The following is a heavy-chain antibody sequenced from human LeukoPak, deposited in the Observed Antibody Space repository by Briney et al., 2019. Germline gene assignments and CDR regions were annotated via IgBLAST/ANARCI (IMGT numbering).Heavy chain of an antibody. Sequence: GGSLRLSCAASGFIFNNYWMHWVRQAPGKGLEWVSLISWDGDSTYYADSVKGRFSISRDNSKNSLYLQMNSLRPEDTALYYCAKGGDRTVTAPFDSWGQGTLVTVSS. D-gene: IGHD2-21*02. J-gene: IGHJ4*02. CDR3: AKGGDRTVTAPFDS. CDR1: GFIFNNYW. V-gene: IGHV3-43D*03. CDR2: ISWDGDST.